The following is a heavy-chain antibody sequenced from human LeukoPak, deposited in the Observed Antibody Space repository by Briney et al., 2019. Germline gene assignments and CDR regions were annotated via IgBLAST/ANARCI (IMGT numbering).Heavy chain of an antibody. CDR3: ARHVGGGSYFDC. CDR1: GGSISSSSYY. Sequence: WETLTLTCTVSGGSISSSSYYWGWIRQPPGKGLEWIGSIYYSGSNYYNPSLKSRVIISVDTSKNQFSLKLSSVTAADTAVYYCARHVGGGSYFDCWGQGRLVTVSS. CDR2: IYYSGSN. J-gene: IGHJ4*01. V-gene: IGHV4-39*01. D-gene: IGHD2-15*01.